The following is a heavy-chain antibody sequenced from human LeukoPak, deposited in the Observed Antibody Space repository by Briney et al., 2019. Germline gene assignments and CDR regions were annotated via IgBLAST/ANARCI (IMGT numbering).Heavy chain of an antibody. CDR3: ARESRDLTTVTTFDY. D-gene: IGHD4-17*01. CDR2: IIPIFGTA. J-gene: IGHJ4*02. V-gene: IGHV1-69*01. CDR1: GGTFSSYA. Sequence: SVKVCCKASGGTFSSYAISWVRQAPGQGLEWMGGIIPIFGTANYAQKFQGRVTITADESTSTAYMELSSLRSEDTAVYYCARESRDLTTVTTFDYWGQGTLVTVSS.